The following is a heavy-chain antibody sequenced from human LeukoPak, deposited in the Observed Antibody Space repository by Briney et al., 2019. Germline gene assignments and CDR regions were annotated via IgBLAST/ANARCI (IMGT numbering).Heavy chain of an antibody. Sequence: SETLSLTCAVYGGSFSGYYWSWIRQPPGKGLEWIGEINHSGSTNYNPSLKSRVTISVDTYKNQFSLKLSSVTAADTAVYYCARGRNSSPRWYYFDYWGQGTLVTVSS. CDR3: ARGRNSSPRWYYFDY. CDR2: INHSGST. D-gene: IGHD6-13*01. CDR1: GGSFSGYY. J-gene: IGHJ4*02. V-gene: IGHV4-34*01.